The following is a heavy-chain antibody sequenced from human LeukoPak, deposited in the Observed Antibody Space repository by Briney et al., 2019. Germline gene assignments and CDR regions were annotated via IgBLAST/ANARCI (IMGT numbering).Heavy chain of an antibody. CDR1: GGTFSSYA. D-gene: IGHD3-10*01. CDR2: IIPIFGTA. CDR3: ARESSLTVRGVIMNYFDY. Sequence: ASVKVSCTASGGTFSSYAISWVRQAPGQGLEWMGGIIPIFGTANYAQKFQGRVTITADESTSTAYMELSSLRSEDTAVYYCARESSLTVRGVIMNYFDYWGQGTLVTVSS. J-gene: IGHJ4*02. V-gene: IGHV1-69*13.